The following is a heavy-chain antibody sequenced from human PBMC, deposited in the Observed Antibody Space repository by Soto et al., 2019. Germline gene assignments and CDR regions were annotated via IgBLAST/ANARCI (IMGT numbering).Heavy chain of an antibody. Sequence: QIHLVQSGPEVKKPGASVKVSCKASGYKFTSYGITWVRQAPGQGLEWMGWISGYNGDTKFGQKVQGRVTLTTDTSTSTGYMELRSLRSDEAAVYYCARDQWMVPRGGYDWGQGTLVTVSS. V-gene: IGHV1-18*01. J-gene: IGHJ4*02. CDR2: ISGYNGDT. CDR1: GYKFTSYG. D-gene: IGHD6-19*01. CDR3: ARDQWMVPRGGYD.